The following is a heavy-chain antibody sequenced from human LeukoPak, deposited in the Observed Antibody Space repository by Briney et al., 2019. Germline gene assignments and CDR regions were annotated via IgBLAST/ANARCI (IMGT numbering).Heavy chain of an antibody. D-gene: IGHD3-22*01. CDR2: INPNSGGT. CDR3: ARAPYYYDSSGYSYNWFDP. CDR1: GYTFTGYY. J-gene: IGHJ5*02. V-gene: IGHV1-2*02. Sequence: ASVKVSCKASGYTFTGYYMHWVRQAPGQGLKWMGWINPNSGGTNYAQKFQGRVTMTRDTSISTAYMELSRLRSDDTAVYYCARAPYYYDSSGYSYNWFDPWGQGTLVTVSS.